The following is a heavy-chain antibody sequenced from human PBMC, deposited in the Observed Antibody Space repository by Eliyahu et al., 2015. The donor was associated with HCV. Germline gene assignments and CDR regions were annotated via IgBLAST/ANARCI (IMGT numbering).Heavy chain of an antibody. Sequence: EVQLVESGGGLXQPGGSLXLSCAAXGFXXXXNXRXWVRQAPGKGLEWASVIYSSGTTYYADSVKGRFTVSRDKSKNTLYLQMNTLRAEDTAVYYCARAVASLMYSSSWAYYFDYWGQGTLVTVSS. CDR2: IYSSGTT. J-gene: IGHJ4*02. D-gene: IGHD6-13*01. CDR3: ARAVASLMYSSSWAYYFDY. V-gene: IGHV3-53*01. CDR1: GFXXXXNX.